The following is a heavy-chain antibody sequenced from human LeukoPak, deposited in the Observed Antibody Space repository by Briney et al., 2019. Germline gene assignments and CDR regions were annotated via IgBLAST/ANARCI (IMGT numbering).Heavy chain of an antibody. D-gene: IGHD4/OR15-4a*01. CDR1: GGSFSGYY. CDR2: INHSGST. V-gene: IGHV4-34*01. CDR3: ARARGADDAFDI. J-gene: IGHJ3*02. Sequence: PSETLSLTCAVYGGSFSGYYWSWVRQPPEKGLEWIGGINHSGSTNYNPSLKSRVTISVDTSKNQFSLKLSSVTAADTAVYYCARARGADDAFDIWGQGTMVTVSS.